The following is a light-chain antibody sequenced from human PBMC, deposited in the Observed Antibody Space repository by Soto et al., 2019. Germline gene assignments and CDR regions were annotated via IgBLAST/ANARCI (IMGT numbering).Light chain of an antibody. CDR2: FDN. J-gene: IGLJ2*01. CDR3: QVWDTTRDHVV. V-gene: IGLV3-21*04. Sequence: SYELTQPPSVSVAPGKTARITCGGRNIGDKSVHWYQQKPSQAPVLVIYFDNDRPSGIPERFSGSNSGNTATLTISRVAAGDEADYYCQVWDTTRDHVVFGGGTKLTVL. CDR1: NIGDKS.